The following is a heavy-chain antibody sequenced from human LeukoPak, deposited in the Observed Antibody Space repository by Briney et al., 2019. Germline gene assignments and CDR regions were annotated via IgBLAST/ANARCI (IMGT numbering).Heavy chain of an antibody. CDR3: ARDFTQWLVLSY. CDR1: GFTFSSYS. V-gene: IGHV3-21*01. CDR2: ISSSSSYI. J-gene: IGHJ4*02. D-gene: IGHD6-19*01. Sequence: PGGSLSLSCAASGFTFSSYSMNWVRQAPGKGLEWVSSISSSSSYIYYADSVKGRFTISRDNAKNSLYLQMNSLRAEDTAVYYCARDFTQWLVLSYWGQGTLVTVSS.